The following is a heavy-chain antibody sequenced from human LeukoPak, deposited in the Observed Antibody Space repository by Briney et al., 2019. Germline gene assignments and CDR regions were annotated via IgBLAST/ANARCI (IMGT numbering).Heavy chain of an antibody. J-gene: IGHJ4*02. CDR2: ISGSGGST. V-gene: IGHV3-23*01. CDR1: GFTFSSYA. D-gene: IGHD6-13*01. Sequence: PGGSLRLSCAASGFTFSSYAMSWVRQAPGKGLEWVSAISGSGGSTYYADSVKGRFTISRDNSKNTLYLQMNSLRAEDTAVYYCAKDLSKQQLAHNAPFFDYWGQGTLVTVSS. CDR3: AKDLSKQQLAHNAPFFDY.